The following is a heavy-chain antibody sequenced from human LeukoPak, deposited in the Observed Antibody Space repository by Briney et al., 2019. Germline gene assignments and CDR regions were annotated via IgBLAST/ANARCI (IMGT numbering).Heavy chain of an antibody. Sequence: SETLSLTCTVSGGSISSYYWSWIRQPPGKGLEWIGTIYHSGSTYYNASLESRVTISVDTSKSQFSLKLSSVTAADTAVYYCARAYSSSWYFNWFDPWGQGTLVTVSS. CDR2: IYHSGST. V-gene: IGHV4-59*04. D-gene: IGHD6-13*01. CDR3: ARAYSSSWYFNWFDP. J-gene: IGHJ5*02. CDR1: GGSISSYY.